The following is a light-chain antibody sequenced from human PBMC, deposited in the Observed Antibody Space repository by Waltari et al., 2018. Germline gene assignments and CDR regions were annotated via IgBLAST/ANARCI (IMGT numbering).Light chain of an antibody. Sequence: QSALTQPRSVSGSPGQSVATSCTGPSSHVGGYNYVSRYQQHPGKAPKLMIYDVTERPSGVPDRFSGSKSGNTASLTVSGLQAEDEADYYCCSFAAGDAYVFGTGTKVSVL. V-gene: IGLV2-11*01. CDR2: DVT. J-gene: IGLJ1*01. CDR3: CSFAAGDAYV. CDR1: SSHVGGYNY.